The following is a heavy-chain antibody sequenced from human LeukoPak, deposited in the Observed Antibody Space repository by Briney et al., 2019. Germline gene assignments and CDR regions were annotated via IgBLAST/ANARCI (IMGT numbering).Heavy chain of an antibody. V-gene: IGHV3-21*01. CDR1: GFTYSSYN. CDR3: ARDRWHDY. D-gene: IGHD2-15*01. J-gene: IGHJ4*02. CDR2: ISSSSSFI. Sequence: GGSLRLSCAASGFTYSSYNMNWVRQAPGKGLEWVSSISSSSSFIYYADSVKGRFTISRDSAKNSLFLQMNSLRAEDTAVYYCARDRWHDYWGQGTLVTVSS.